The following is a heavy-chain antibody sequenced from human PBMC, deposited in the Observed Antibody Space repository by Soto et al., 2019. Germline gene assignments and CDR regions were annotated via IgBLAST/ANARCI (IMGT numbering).Heavy chain of an antibody. V-gene: IGHV3-9*01. J-gene: IGHJ4*02. CDR1: GFTFDDYA. CDR3: AKDRGLVLSFYFDY. CDR2: ISWNSGSI. Sequence: EVQLLESGGGLVQPGRSLRLSCAASGFTFDDYAMHWVRQAPGKGLERVSGISWNSGSIGYADSVKGRFTISRDNAKNSLYLQMNSLRAEDTALYYCAKDRGLVLSFYFDYWGQGTLVTVSS. D-gene: IGHD6-19*01.